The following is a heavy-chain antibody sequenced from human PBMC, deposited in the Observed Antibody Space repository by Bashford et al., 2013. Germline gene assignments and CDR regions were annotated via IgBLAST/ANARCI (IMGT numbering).Heavy chain of an antibody. V-gene: IGHV1-2*02. CDR1: GGTFTGYY. CDR2: INPNSGGT. D-gene: IGHD6-19*01. J-gene: IGHJ4*02. CDR3: ARVKRNSSGWSG. Sequence: ASVKVSCKASGGTFTGYYMHWVRQAPGQGLEWMGWINPNSGGTNYAQKFQGRVTMTRDTSISTAYMELSRLRSDDTAVYYCARVKRNSSGWSGWGQGTLVTGLL.